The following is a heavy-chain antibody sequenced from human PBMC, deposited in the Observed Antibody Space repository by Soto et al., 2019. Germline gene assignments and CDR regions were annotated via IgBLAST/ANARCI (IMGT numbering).Heavy chain of an antibody. Sequence: GGSLRLSCAASGFAVSSYAMHWVRQAPGKGLEWVAAISYDGSNKYYADSVKGRFTISRDNSKNTLYLQMNSVRAEDRVVYYFGVYFFYGGGSYLPPNGYFFRGGRGPRATVPP. D-gene: IGHD3-10*01. CDR1: GFAVSSYA. CDR2: ISYDGSNK. CDR3: GVYFFYGGGSYLPPNGYFFR. J-gene: IGHJ2*01. V-gene: IGHV3-30-3*01.